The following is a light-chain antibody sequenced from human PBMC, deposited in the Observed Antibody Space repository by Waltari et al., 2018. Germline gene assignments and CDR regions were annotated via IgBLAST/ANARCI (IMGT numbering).Light chain of an antibody. Sequence: DIQMTQSPSSLSASVGDTVTVTCRASQNIRTQVNWYQQKPASAPKLLIYGASTLQRGVPSRFSGSASGTDFTLTVTNLQPDDFAVYFCQQSFSSPWTFGQGTRV. V-gene: IGKV1-39*01. CDR3: QQSFSSPWT. J-gene: IGKJ1*01. CDR2: GAS. CDR1: QNIRTQ.